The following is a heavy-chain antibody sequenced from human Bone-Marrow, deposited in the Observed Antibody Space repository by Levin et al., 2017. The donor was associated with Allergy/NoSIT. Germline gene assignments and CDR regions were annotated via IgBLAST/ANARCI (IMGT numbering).Heavy chain of an antibody. CDR3: AKRGAKGTGTADFDY. D-gene: IGHD1/OR15-1a*01. CDR2: ISNGGGYT. Sequence: GGSLRLSCAASGFRFSSYDMGWVRQAPGKGLDWVSSISNGGGYTYYSDSVKGRFTVSRDNSENIMYLEMNSLRVEDTALYFCAKRGAKGTGTADFDYWGQGTLVTVSS. V-gene: IGHV3-23*01. CDR1: GFRFSSYD. J-gene: IGHJ4*02.